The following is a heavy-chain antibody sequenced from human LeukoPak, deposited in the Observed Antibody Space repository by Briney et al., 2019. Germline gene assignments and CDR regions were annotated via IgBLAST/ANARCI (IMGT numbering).Heavy chain of an antibody. J-gene: IGHJ3*02. V-gene: IGHV1-8*01. CDR2: MNPNSGNT. D-gene: IGHD3-22*01. Sequence: ASVKVSCKASGYTFTNYDINWVRQATGQGLEWMGWMNPNSGNTGYAQKFQGRVTMTRNTSISTAYMELSSLRSEDTAVYYCARDLYYDSSGYYETGAFDIWGQGTMVTVSS. CDR3: ARDLYYDSSGYYETGAFDI. CDR1: GYTFTNYD.